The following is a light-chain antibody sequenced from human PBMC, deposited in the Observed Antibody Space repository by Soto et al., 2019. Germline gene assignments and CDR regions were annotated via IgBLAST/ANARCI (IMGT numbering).Light chain of an antibody. CDR1: QSISSW. CDR3: QQYNSYWT. J-gene: IGKJ1*01. V-gene: IGKV1-5*03. CDR2: KAS. Sequence: DIPMTQSPSTLSAAVVYRFTIPFRSSQSISSWLAWYQQKPGKAPKLLIYKASSLESGVPSRFSGSGSGTEFTLTISSLQPDDFATYYCQQYNSYWTFGQGTKVDI.